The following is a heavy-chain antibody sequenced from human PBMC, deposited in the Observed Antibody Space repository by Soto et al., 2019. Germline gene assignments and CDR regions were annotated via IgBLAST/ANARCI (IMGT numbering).Heavy chain of an antibody. CDR3: AKDGPGVRFFEWSPYCYYMDV. CDR1: GFTFSSYV. J-gene: IGHJ6*03. D-gene: IGHD3-3*01. Sequence: EVQLLESGGGLVQPGGSLRLSCAASGFTFSSYVMSWVCQSPGKGLGWVSAISSSGGGTFYAGSVKGRFTSSRDNSKNALHLQMNSLRAEDTAVYYCAKDGPGVRFFEWSPYCYYMDVWGKGTEVTVCS. V-gene: IGHV3-23*01. CDR2: ISSSGGGT.